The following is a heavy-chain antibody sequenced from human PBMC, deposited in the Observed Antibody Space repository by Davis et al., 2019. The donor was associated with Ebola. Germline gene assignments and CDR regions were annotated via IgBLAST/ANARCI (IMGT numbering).Heavy chain of an antibody. CDR1: GFTFSTYS. V-gene: IGHV3-30-3*01. Sequence: GGSLRLSCAASGFTFSTYSMHWVRQAPGKGLEWVAVISYDGSNKYYADSVKGRFTISRDNSKNTLYLQMNSLRAEDTAVYYCARDGGQFGANWFDPWGQGTLVTVSS. D-gene: IGHD1-26*01. CDR3: ARDGGQFGANWFDP. CDR2: ISYDGSNK. J-gene: IGHJ5*02.